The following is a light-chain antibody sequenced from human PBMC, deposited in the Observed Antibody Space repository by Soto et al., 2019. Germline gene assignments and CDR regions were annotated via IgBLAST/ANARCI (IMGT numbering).Light chain of an antibody. Sequence: EIVLTQSPGILSLSPGARATLSCRASQTVAYTSLAWYQQRPGQAPRLLIYGTSTRATGTPDRFIGSGSGTAFTLTISRLEPEDFPVYYCQPYVTTPRTFGQGTKVE. J-gene: IGKJ1*01. CDR1: QTVAYTS. V-gene: IGKV3-20*01. CDR3: QPYVTTPRT. CDR2: GTS.